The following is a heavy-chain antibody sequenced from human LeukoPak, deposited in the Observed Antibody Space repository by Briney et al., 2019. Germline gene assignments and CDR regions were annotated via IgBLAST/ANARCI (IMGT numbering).Heavy chain of an antibody. D-gene: IGHD2-2*01. Sequence: PGGSLRLSCAASGFTLSSYWMHWVRQAPGKGLVWVSRIKSDGKITTYADSVKGRFTISRDNAKNTLYLQMNSLRAEDTAVYYCARDSGYCSSTSCNGAFDIWGQGTMVTVSS. V-gene: IGHV3-74*01. CDR2: IKSDGKIT. CDR3: ARDSGYCSSTSCNGAFDI. CDR1: GFTLSSYW. J-gene: IGHJ3*02.